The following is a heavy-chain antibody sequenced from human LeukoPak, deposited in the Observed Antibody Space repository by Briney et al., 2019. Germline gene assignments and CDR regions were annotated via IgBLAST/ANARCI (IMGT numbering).Heavy chain of an antibody. Sequence: SGPTLVKPTQTLTLTCTFSGFSLSTSGVGVGWIRQPPGKALEWLALIYWDDDKRYSPSLKSRLTITKDTSKNQVVLTMTNMDPVDTATYYSAHTTRYDSSVYHPKNFDDWGQGTLVTVSS. D-gene: IGHD3-22*01. CDR2: IYWDDDK. CDR3: AHTTRYDSSVYHPKNFDD. J-gene: IGHJ4*02. CDR1: GFSLSTSGVG. V-gene: IGHV2-5*02.